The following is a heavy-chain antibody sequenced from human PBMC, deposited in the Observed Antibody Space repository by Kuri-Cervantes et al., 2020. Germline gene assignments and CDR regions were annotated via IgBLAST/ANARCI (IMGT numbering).Heavy chain of an antibody. CDR1: GGSISSSSYY. CDR2: IYYSGST. CDR3: AREYIVVVPAALSYYYYGMDV. J-gene: IGHJ6*02. Sequence: GSLRLSCTVSGGSISSSSYYWGWIRQPPGKGLEWIGSIYYSGSTYYNPSLKSRVTISVDTSKNQFSLKLSSVTAADTAVYYCAREYIVVVPAALSYYYYGMDVWGQGTTVTVSS. V-gene: IGHV4-39*02. D-gene: IGHD2-2*01.